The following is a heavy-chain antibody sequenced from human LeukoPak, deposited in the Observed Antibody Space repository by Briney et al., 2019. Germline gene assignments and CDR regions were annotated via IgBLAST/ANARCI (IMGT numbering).Heavy chain of an antibody. CDR2: IYYSGST. V-gene: IGHV4-39*07. D-gene: IGHD6-6*01. Sequence: SETLSLTCTVSGGSISSSSYYWGWIRQPPGKGLEWIGSIYYSGSTYYNPSLKSRVTISVDTSKNQFSLKLSSVTAADTAVYYCAREIEYSSSFSMDVWGKGTTVTVSS. J-gene: IGHJ6*04. CDR1: GGSISSSSYY. CDR3: AREIEYSSSFSMDV.